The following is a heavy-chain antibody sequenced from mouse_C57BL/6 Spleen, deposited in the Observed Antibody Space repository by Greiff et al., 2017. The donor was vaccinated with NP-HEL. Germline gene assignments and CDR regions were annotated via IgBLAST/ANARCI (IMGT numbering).Heavy chain of an antibody. CDR1: GYTFTSYW. V-gene: IGHV1-52*01. Sequence: KESCKASGYTFTSYWMHWVKQRPIQGLEWIGNIDPSDSETHYNQKFKDKATLTVDKSSSTAYMQLSSLTSEDSAVYYCAIYYGYDWFAYWGQGTLVTVSA. CDR3: AIYYGYDWFAY. J-gene: IGHJ3*01. D-gene: IGHD2-2*01. CDR2: IDPSDSET.